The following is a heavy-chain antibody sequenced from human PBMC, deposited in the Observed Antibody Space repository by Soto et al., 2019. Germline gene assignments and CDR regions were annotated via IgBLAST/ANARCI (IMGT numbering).Heavy chain of an antibody. Sequence: RLSCAASGFTFSSYWMSWVRQAPGKGLEWVANIKQDGSEKYYVDSVKGRFTTSRDNAKNSLYLQMNSLRAEDTAVYYCARRPLFRAAAAINWFDPWGQGTLVTVSS. J-gene: IGHJ5*02. D-gene: IGHD2-2*01. V-gene: IGHV3-7*01. CDR1: GFTFSSYW. CDR3: ARRPLFRAAAAINWFDP. CDR2: IKQDGSEK.